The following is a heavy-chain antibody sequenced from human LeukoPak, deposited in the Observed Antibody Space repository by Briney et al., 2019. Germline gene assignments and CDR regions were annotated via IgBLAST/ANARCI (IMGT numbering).Heavy chain of an antibody. CDR1: GGSISSYY. J-gene: IGHJ6*02. CDR3: ARSYGALTPYYYYYGMDV. V-gene: IGHV4-4*07. Sequence: TSETLSLTCTVSGGSISSYYWSWIRQPAGKGLEWIGRIYTSGSTDYNPSLKSRVTMPVDTSKNQFSLKLSSVTAADTAVYYCARSYGALTPYYYYYGMDVWGQGTTVTVSS. D-gene: IGHD4/OR15-4a*01. CDR2: IYTSGST.